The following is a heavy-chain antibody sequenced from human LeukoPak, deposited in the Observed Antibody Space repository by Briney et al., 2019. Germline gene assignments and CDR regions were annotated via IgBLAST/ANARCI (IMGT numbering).Heavy chain of an antibody. CDR1: GGSISSHY. D-gene: IGHD4-17*01. V-gene: IGHV4-59*11. J-gene: IGHJ3*02. CDR2: ISSIGST. Sequence: PSETLSPTCTVSGGSISSHYWSWIRQPPGKGLEWIGYISSIGSTNYNPSLKSRVTISVDTSKNQFSLNLTSVTAADTAVYFCARDPTTVTKGLDIWGQGTMVTVSS. CDR3: ARDPTTVTKGLDI.